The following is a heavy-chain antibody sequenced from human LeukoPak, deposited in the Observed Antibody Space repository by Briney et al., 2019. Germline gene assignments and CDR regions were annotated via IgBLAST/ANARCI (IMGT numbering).Heavy chain of an antibody. CDR1: GASVSSGSSY. CDR3: ARLVGSPTRAPIFDY. D-gene: IGHD3-9*01. Sequence: PSETLSLTCTVSGASVSSGSSYWTWIRQPPGKGLEWIGYIYYSGSTNYNPSLKSRVTISVDTSKTQFSLKLSSVTAADTAVYYCARLVGSPTRAPIFDYWGQGTLVTVSS. CDR2: IYYSGST. J-gene: IGHJ4*02. V-gene: IGHV4-61*01.